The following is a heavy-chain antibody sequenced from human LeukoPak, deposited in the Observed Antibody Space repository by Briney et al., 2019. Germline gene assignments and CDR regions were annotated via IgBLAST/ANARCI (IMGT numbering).Heavy chain of an antibody. D-gene: IGHD3-10*01. CDR3: ARERSMVRGMSWFDP. V-gene: IGHV3-30*03. Sequence: GRSLRLSCAASGFTFSGYGMHWVRQAPGKGLEWVAVISYDGSNKYYADSVKGRFTISRDNSKNTLYLQMNSLRAEDTAVYYCARERSMVRGMSWFDPWGQGTLVTVSS. CDR1: GFTFSGYG. J-gene: IGHJ5*02. CDR2: ISYDGSNK.